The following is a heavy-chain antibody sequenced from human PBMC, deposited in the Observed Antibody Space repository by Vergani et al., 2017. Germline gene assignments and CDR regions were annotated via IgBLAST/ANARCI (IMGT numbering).Heavy chain of an antibody. Sequence: QVQLQEWGAGLLKTSETLSLTCGVSGGSFSDYYWSWIRQAPGMGLEWIGEVNHGGSTNYNPSLKSRVSISVDTSKNQFSLQLTSVTAADTAVYYCARLAAEKAFDIWGQGTMVTVSS. J-gene: IGHJ3*02. D-gene: IGHD6-13*01. CDR2: VNHGGST. CDR3: ARLAAEKAFDI. CDR1: GGSFSDYY. V-gene: IGHV4-34*01.